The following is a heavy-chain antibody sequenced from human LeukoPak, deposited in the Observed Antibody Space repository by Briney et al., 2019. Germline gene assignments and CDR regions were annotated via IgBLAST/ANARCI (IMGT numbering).Heavy chain of an antibody. J-gene: IGHJ4*02. CDR2: INHSGST. V-gene: IGHV4-34*01. Sequence: PSETLSLTCAVYGGSFSGYYWSWIRQPPGKGLEWIGEINHSGSTNYNPSLKSRVTISVDTSKNQLSLKLTSVTAADTAVYYCAREYSNYIMDYWGQGTLVTVSS. CDR1: GGSFSGYY. CDR3: AREYSNYIMDY. D-gene: IGHD4-11*01.